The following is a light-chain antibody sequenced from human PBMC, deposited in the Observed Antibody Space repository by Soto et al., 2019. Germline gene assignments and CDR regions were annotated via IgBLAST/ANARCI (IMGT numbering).Light chain of an antibody. CDR3: QQYYSWAWT. J-gene: IGKJ1*01. CDR1: QSISSN. Sequence: EIVMTQSPDTLSVSPGERATLSCRASQSISSNLAWYLQKGGQAPRLLIYGASTRAPGIPAWVSGSGSGTEFTLTISSLQSEEFAIYYCQQYYSWAWTFGQGTKVEIK. CDR2: GAS. V-gene: IGKV3-15*01.